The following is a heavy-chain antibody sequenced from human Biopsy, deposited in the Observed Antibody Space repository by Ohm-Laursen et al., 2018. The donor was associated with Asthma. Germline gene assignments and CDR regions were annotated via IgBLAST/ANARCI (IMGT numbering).Heavy chain of an antibody. CDR2: ISFDGSNK. CDR3: PKDVFPGWELRRGHDY. Sequence: SLRLSCSATGFTFRSYAMHWVRQAPGKGLEWVAVISFDGSNKDYADSVKGRFTISRDNSKNTLHLEMNSLRVEDTAVYYCPKDVFPGWELRRGHDYWGQGTLVTVSS. D-gene: IGHD1-26*01. J-gene: IGHJ4*02. V-gene: IGHV3-30*18. CDR1: GFTFRSYA.